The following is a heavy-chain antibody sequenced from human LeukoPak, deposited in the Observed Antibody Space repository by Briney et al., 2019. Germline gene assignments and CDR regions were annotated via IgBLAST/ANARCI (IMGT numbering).Heavy chain of an antibody. CDR1: GYTFTDYY. D-gene: IGHD5-12*01. CDR2: INPSSGGT. CDR3: ARDLGGDIVATIAY. J-gene: IGHJ4*02. Sequence: VASAKVSCKASGYTFTDYYMHWVRQAPGQGLEWMGWINPSSGGTQYAQKFQGRVTMTRDTSSGTAYMELSSLRSDDTAMYYCARDLGGDIVATIAYWGQGTLVTVSS. V-gene: IGHV1-2*02.